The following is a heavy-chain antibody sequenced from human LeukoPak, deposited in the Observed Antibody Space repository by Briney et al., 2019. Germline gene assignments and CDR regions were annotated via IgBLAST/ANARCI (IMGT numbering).Heavy chain of an antibody. J-gene: IGHJ4*02. D-gene: IGHD3-10*01. V-gene: IGHV3-23*01. Sequence: PGGSLSLYCAASGLTFSSYAMSWVRQAPRNGLHWDSAISGSGGSTYYADSVKGRFTISRDNSKLTLYLEMNSLRAEDTAVYYCAKDWYYYGSGSYYNGPLDYWGQGTLVTVSS. CDR2: ISGSGGST. CDR1: GLTFSSYA. CDR3: AKDWYYYGSGSYYNGPLDY.